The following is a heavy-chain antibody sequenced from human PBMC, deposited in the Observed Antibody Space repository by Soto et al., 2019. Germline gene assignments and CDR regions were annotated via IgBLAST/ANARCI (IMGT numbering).Heavy chain of an antibody. CDR1: GFTFSSYS. CDR3: ARDQRDRWRIDY. J-gene: IGHJ4*02. V-gene: IGHV3-48*01. D-gene: IGHD6-13*01. Sequence: EVQLVESGGGLVQPGGSLRVSCAASGFTFSSYSMNWVRQAPGKGLEWVSYISSSSSTTYYADSVKGRFTISRDNAKNSLYLQMNSLRAEDTAVYYCARDQRDRWRIDYWGQGTLVTVSS. CDR2: ISSSSSTT.